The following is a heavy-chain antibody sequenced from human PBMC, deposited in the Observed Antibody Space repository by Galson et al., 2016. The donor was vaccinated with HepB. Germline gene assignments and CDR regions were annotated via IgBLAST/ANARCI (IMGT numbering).Heavy chain of an antibody. J-gene: IGHJ6*02. CDR3: VKCRDKDFWSGYFCGMDV. CDR2: LSGMGGSP. Sequence: RLSCAASGFRFDDYAMSWVRQAPGKGLEWVARLSGMGGSPHYLDTVKGRFTISRVNSKNTLYLQMQSLRAEDTAVYYCVKCRDKDFWSGYFCGMDVWGQGTTVTVSS. CDR1: GFRFDDYA. V-gene: IGHV3-23*01. D-gene: IGHD3-3*01.